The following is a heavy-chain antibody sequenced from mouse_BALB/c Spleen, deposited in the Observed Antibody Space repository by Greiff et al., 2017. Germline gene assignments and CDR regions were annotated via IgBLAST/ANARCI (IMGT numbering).Heavy chain of an antibody. J-gene: IGHJ4*01. D-gene: IGHD2-1*01. CDR1: GFTFSSFG. Sequence: EVKLMESGGGLVQPGGSRKLSCAASGFTFSSFGMHWVRQAPEKGLEWVAYISSGSSTIYYADTVKGRFTISGDNPKNTLFLQMTSLRSEDTAMYYCARDMRGNYGRAMDYWGQGTSVTVSS. CDR2: ISSGSSTI. V-gene: IGHV5-17*02. CDR3: ARDMRGNYGRAMDY.